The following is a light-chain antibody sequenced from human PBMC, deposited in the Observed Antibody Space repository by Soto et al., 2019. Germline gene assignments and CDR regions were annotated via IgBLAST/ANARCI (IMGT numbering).Light chain of an antibody. CDR3: QQRSNWPPIT. CDR2: DAS. Sequence: EIVLTQSPATLSLSPGERATLSCRVSQSVSSYLAWYQQKPGQAPRLLIYDASNRATGIPARFSGSGSGTDFTLTISSLEPEDFAVYYCQQRSNWPPITFGQGTKVDI. V-gene: IGKV3-11*01. CDR1: QSVSSY. J-gene: IGKJ1*01.